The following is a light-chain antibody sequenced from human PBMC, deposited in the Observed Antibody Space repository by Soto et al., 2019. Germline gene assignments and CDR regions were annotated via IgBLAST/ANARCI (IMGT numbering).Light chain of an antibody. Sequence: ERVMTQSPATLSVSPGERATLSCRASQSVHSNLAWYQQKPGQAPRLLIYGASTRATGIPARFSGSGSGTEFTLTINNLQSEDLALYYCQQYNNWPVTFGGGTKVEIK. CDR3: QQYNNWPVT. J-gene: IGKJ4*01. CDR1: QSVHSN. V-gene: IGKV3-15*01. CDR2: GAS.